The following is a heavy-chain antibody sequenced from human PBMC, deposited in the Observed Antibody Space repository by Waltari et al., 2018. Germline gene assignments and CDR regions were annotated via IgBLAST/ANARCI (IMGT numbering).Heavy chain of an antibody. CDR1: GDSIKRGTYF. V-gene: IGHV4-61*02. CDR3: ARDRNYAEFYFDH. Sequence: QVQLQESGPSLVRPSETLSLTCSVSGDSIKRGTYFWAWVRQPAKKGLEWIGRIYPQGDTHYNPSRQSRATISVDTSKNQISLNLRSLSAADTAVYYCARDRNYAEFYFDHWGPGILVTVSS. J-gene: IGHJ4*02. CDR2: IYPQGDT. D-gene: IGHD1-7*01.